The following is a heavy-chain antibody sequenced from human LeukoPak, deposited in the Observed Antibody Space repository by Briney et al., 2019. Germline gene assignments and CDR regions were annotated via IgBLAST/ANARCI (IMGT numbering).Heavy chain of an antibody. D-gene: IGHD4-17*01. CDR3: ASSYGYWYYFDY. CDR1: GGSISSGGYY. V-gene: IGHV4-31*03. Sequence: SQTLSLTCTVSGGSISSGGYYWSWIRQHPGKGLEWIGYIYYSGSTFYNPSLKSRVTMSVDTSKNQFSLKLSSVTAADTAVYYCASSYGYWYYFDYWGQGTLVTVSS. CDR2: IYYSGST. J-gene: IGHJ4*02.